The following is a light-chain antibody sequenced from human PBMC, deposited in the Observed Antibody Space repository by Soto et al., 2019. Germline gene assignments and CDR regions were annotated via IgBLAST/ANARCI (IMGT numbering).Light chain of an antibody. J-gene: IGKJ3*01. CDR2: AAS. CDR1: QGISNW. Sequence: DIQMTQSPSSVSASVGDRVSITCRASQGISNWLAWYQQKPGRAPKLLIYAASSLRSGVSSRFSGSGSGTDLTLTISSLQPEDFATYYCQQGNSFPFTFGPGTKVDIK. V-gene: IGKV1D-12*01. CDR3: QQGNSFPFT.